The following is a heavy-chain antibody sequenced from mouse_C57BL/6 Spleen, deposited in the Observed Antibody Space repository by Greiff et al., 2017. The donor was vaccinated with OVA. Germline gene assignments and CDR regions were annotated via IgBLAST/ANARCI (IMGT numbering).Heavy chain of an antibody. CDR3: ARLGATLVDY. CDR1: GYTFTSYW. CDR2: IDPSDSYT. Sequence: QVQLKQPGAELVMPGASVKLSCKASGYTFTSYWMHWVKQRPGQGLEWIGEIDPSDSYTNYNQKFKGKSTLTVDKSSSTAYMQLSSLTSEDSAVYYCARLGATLVDYWGQGTTLTVSS. J-gene: IGHJ2*01. V-gene: IGHV1-69*01. D-gene: IGHD3-3*01.